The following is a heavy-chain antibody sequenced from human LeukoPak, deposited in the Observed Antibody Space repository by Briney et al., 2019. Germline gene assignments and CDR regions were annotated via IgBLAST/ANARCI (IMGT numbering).Heavy chain of an antibody. CDR1: GDSISSGDYS. CDR3: ARELWFVNAPGSWLDP. V-gene: IGHV4-30-2*01. CDR2: IFHTGNS. Sequence: PSEILSLTCTVSGDSISSGDYSWGWIRQPSGKGLEWIGYIFHTGNSYYNPSLRSRVTISVDRSRNQFSLRLTSVTAADTAVYYCARELWFVNAPGSWLDPWGPGTLVAVSS. J-gene: IGHJ5*02. D-gene: IGHD3-10*01.